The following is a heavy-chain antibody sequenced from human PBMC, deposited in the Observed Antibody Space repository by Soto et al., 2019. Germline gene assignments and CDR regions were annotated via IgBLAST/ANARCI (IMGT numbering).Heavy chain of an antibody. CDR2: ITGSSDYT. D-gene: IGHD2-8*02. CDR1: GFIFSSYA. Sequence: XGSLILSCEAAGFIFSSYAMNWVRQAPGKGLQWVSSITGSSDYTSYIASVKGRFTISRDNSKNTLYLQMNSLRAEDTAVYFCAKEQTTGAHYALDYWRQGTLVTVSS. V-gene: IGHV3-23*01. J-gene: IGHJ4*02. CDR3: AKEQTTGAHYALDY.